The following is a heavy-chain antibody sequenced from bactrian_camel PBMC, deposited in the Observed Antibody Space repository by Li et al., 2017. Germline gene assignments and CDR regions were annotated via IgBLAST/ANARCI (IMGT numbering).Heavy chain of an antibody. J-gene: IGHJ7*01. CDR2: IIPDGARQ. Sequence: HVQLVESGGGSVDAGGSVRLSCVASGFTFSDVTMSWVRQAAGKGLEWVSTIIPDGARQCYADSVKGRFTISRDDAVNIVYLHMNSLKSEDTALYYCATLSFGGMAYWGKGTQVTVS. V-gene: IGHV3S1*01. CDR1: GFTFSDVT.